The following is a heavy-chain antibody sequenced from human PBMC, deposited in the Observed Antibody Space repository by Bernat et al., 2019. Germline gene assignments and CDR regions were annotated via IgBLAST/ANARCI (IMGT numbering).Heavy chain of an antibody. CDR3: ASSYDFWSGYRANYYFDY. CDR2: ISSSSSYI. J-gene: IGHJ4*02. Sequence: EVQLVESGGGLVKPGGSLRLSCAASGFTFSSYSMNWVRQAPGKGLEWVPSISSSSSYIYYADSVKGRFTISRDNAKNSLYLQMNSLRAEDTAVYYCASSYDFWSGYRANYYFDYWGQGTLVTVSS. D-gene: IGHD3-3*01. CDR1: GFTFSSYS. V-gene: IGHV3-21*01.